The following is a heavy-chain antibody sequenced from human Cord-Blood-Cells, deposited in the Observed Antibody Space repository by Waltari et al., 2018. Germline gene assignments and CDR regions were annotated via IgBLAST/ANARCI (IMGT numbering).Heavy chain of an antibody. CDR1: GGVFSGSY. J-gene: IGHJ4*02. D-gene: IGHD7-27*01. V-gene: IGHV4-34*01. Sequence: QVQLQQWGAGLLKRSETLSLTCAVHGGVFSGSYWSCIRQPPGKGLEWIGEINHSGSTNYNPSLKSRVTISVDTSKNQFSLKLSSVTAADTAVYYCARIHHVTGDDYWGQGTLVTVSS. CDR2: INHSGST. CDR3: ARIHHVTGDDY.